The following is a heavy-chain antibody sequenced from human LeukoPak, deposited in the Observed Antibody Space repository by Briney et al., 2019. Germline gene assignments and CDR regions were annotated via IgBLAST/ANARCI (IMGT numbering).Heavy chain of an antibody. CDR3: AILDAAAGRYLQFFY. V-gene: IGHV4-59*08. Sequence: SETLSLTCTVSGGSISNYYWSWIRQSPEKGLEWIGYIHDSGSTNYNPSLKSRVTISVDTSKNQFSLKLSSVTAADTAVYYCAILDAAAGRYLQFFYWGQGTLVTVSS. D-gene: IGHD5-24*01. J-gene: IGHJ4*02. CDR1: GGSISNYY. CDR2: IHDSGST.